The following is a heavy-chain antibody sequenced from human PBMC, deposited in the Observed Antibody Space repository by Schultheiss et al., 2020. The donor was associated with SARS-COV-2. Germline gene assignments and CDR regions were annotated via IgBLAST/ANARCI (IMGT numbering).Heavy chain of an antibody. J-gene: IGHJ5*02. CDR3: ARVIPQAGGWFDP. Sequence: ASVKVSCKASGYTFTTYAITWVRQAPGQGLESMGWVSTYNGDTNYAQKLQGRVTMTTDTSTSTAYMELRSLRSDDTAVYYCARVIPQAGGWFDPWGQGTLVTVSS. CDR2: VSTYNGDT. D-gene: IGHD2-21*01. CDR1: GYTFTTYA. V-gene: IGHV1-18*04.